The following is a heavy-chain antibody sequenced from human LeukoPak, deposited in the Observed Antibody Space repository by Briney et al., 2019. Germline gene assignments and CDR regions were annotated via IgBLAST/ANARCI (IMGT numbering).Heavy chain of an antibody. V-gene: IGHV3-23*01. Sequence: PGGSLRLSCAASGFTFSSYGMSWVRQAPGKGLEWVSGISGSGDSTYYADSVKGRFIISRDNSKNTLYLQMNGLRAEDTAVYYCARVLTMVRGVTGYWGQGTLVTVSS. CDR2: ISGSGDST. CDR1: GFTFSSYG. J-gene: IGHJ4*02. CDR3: ARVLTMVRGVTGY. D-gene: IGHD3-10*01.